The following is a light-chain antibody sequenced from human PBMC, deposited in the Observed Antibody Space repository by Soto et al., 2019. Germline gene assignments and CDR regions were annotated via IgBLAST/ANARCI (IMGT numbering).Light chain of an antibody. J-gene: IGKJ1*01. V-gene: IGKV3-20*01. Sequence: EIAMTHSTATLSLCPWGRATISCRASQSVSSNYLAWYQQKPGQAPRLLIYSASSRATGIPDRFSGSGSGADYTLTISRLEPEDSAMYYCQQYGYSFWTFGQGTKVDTK. CDR2: SAS. CDR3: QQYGYSFWT. CDR1: QSVSSNY.